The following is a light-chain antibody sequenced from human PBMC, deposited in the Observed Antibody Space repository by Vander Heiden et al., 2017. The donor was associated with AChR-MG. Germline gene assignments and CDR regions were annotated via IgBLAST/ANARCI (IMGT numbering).Light chain of an antibody. CDR1: SGHSSYA. Sequence: QLVLTQSPSASASLGPSVKLTCTLSSGHSSYAIAWHQQQPEKGPRYLMKLNSDGSHSKGDGIPDRFSGSSSGAERYLTISSLQSEDEADYYCQTWGTGIHWVFGGGTKL. J-gene: IGLJ3*02. CDR2: LNSDGSH. V-gene: IGLV4-69*01. CDR3: QTWGTGIHWV.